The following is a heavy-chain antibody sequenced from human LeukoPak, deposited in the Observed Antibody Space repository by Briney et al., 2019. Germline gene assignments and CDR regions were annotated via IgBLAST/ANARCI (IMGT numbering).Heavy chain of an antibody. J-gene: IGHJ4*02. D-gene: IGHD3-22*01. CDR3: AKRGVVIRVILVGFHKEAYYFDS. CDR1: GITFSSYW. Sequence: PGGSLRLSCAASGITFSSYWMSWVRQAPGKGLEWVAGISGSGGSTNYADSVKGRFTISRDNRKSTLYLQMNSLRVEDTAVYFCAKRGVVIRVILVGFHKEAYYFDSWGQGALVTVSS. CDR2: ISGSGGST. V-gene: IGHV3-23*01.